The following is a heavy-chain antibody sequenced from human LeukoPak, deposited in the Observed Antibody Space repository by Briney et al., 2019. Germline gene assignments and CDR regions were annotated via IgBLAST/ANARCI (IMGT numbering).Heavy chain of an antibody. D-gene: IGHD2-8*01. Sequence: SETLSLTCTVSGGSISSYYWSWIRQPPGKGLEWIGYIYYSGSTNYNPSLKSRVTISVDTSKNQFSLKLSSATAADTAVYYCARDRLGYCTNGVCYPYYFDYWGQGTLVTVSS. V-gene: IGHV4-59*01. J-gene: IGHJ4*02. CDR3: ARDRLGYCTNGVCYPYYFDY. CDR2: IYYSGST. CDR1: GGSISSYY.